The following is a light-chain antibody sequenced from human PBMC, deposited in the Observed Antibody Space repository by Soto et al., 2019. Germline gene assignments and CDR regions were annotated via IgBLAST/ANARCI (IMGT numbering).Light chain of an antibody. CDR1: SSNIGAGYD. CDR2: SNN. J-gene: IGLJ3*02. CDR3: QSYDTSLSGWV. Sequence: QSVLTQAPSVSGAPGQRVTISCTGSSSNIGAGYDVHWYQHLPGTAPKLLIHSNNYRPSGVPDRFSGSKSGTSASLAITGLQAEDEADYYRQSYDTSLSGWVFGGGTKLTVL. V-gene: IGLV1-40*01.